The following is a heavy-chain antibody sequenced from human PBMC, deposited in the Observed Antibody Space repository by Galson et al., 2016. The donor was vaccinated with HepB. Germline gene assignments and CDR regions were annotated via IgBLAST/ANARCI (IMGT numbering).Heavy chain of an antibody. D-gene: IGHD2-2*01. CDR3: ARDALGYCSSTTCSNGVGTTFNI. J-gene: IGHJ3*02. CDR1: GGTFRSSA. CDR2: IVPMFGTS. V-gene: IGHV1-69*13. Sequence: SVKVSCKASGGTFRSSALSWMRQAPGQGLEWMGAIVPMFGTSSYAQNFQGRVTLTADESTSTAYMDLSGLKSEDTAMYYCARDALGYCSSTTCSNGVGTTFNIWGQGTLVTVSS.